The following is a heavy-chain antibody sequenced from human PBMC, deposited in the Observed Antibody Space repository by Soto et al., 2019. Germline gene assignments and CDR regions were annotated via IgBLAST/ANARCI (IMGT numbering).Heavy chain of an antibody. Sequence: SETLSLTCTVSGGSISSYYWSWIRQPPGKGLEWIGYIYYSGSTNYNPSLKSRVTISVDTSKNQFSLKLSSVTAADTAVYYCATASHLGFSVGAFDIWGQGTMVTVSS. D-gene: IGHD7-27*01. V-gene: IGHV4-59*01. CDR3: ATASHLGFSVGAFDI. CDR1: GGSISSYY. CDR2: IYYSGST. J-gene: IGHJ3*02.